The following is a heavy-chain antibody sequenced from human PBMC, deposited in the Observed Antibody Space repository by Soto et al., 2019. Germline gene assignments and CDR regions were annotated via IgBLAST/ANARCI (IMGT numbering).Heavy chain of an antibody. D-gene: IGHD3-22*01. J-gene: IGHJ4*02. CDR2: IIPIFGTA. Sequence: GASVKVSCKASGGTFSGYAISWVRQAPGQGLEWMGGIIPIFGTANYAQKFQGRVTITADESTSTAYMELSSLRSEDTAVYYCARVGDYYDSSGLSGPPSYWGQGTLVTVS. V-gene: IGHV1-69*13. CDR3: ARVGDYYDSSGLSGPPSY. CDR1: GGTFSGYA.